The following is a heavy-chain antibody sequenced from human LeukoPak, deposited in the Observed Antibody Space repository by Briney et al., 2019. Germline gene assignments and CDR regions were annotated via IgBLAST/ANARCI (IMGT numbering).Heavy chain of an antibody. CDR3: ARGAAAGPPYYFYYMDV. J-gene: IGHJ6*03. D-gene: IGHD6-13*01. CDR1: GGSISSGSYY. V-gene: IGHV4-61*02. CDR2: IYTSGST. Sequence: TSETLSLTCTVPGGSISSGSYYWSWIRQPAGKGLEWLGRIYTSGSTNYNPSLKSRVTISVDTSKNQFSLKLSSVTAADTAVYYCARGAAAGPPYYFYYMDVWGKGTTVTVSS.